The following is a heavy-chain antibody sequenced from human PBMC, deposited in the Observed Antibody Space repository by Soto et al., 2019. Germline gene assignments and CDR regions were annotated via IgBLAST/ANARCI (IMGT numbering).Heavy chain of an antibody. V-gene: IGHV1-69*01. CDR1: VGTFSSYA. Sequence: QVQLVQSGAEVKKPGSSVKVSCKASVGTFSSYAISWVRQAPGQGLECMGGIIPIFGTANYAQKFQGRVTITADESTSTAYMELSSLRSEDTAVYYCASIVATISYYYYCMDVWCQGTTVTVSS. CDR3: ASIVATISYYYYCMDV. J-gene: IGHJ6*02. CDR2: IIPIFGTA. D-gene: IGHD5-12*01.